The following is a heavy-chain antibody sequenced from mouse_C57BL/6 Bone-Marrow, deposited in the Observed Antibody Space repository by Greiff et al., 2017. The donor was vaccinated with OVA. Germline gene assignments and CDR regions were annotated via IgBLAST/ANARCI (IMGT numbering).Heavy chain of an antibody. CDR1: GYTFTDYN. J-gene: IGHJ2*01. CDR2: INPNNGGT. CDR3: ARSQFITTVVAPGYFDY. V-gene: IGHV1-22*01. Sequence: VQLQQSGPELVKPGASVKMSCKASGYTFTDYNMHWVKQSHGKSLEWIGYINPNNGGTSYNQKFKGKATLTVNKSSSTAYMELRSLTSEDSAVYYCARSQFITTVVAPGYFDYWGQGTTLTVSS. D-gene: IGHD1-1*01.